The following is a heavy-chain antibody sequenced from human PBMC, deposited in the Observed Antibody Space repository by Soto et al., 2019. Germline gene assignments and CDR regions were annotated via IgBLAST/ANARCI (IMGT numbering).Heavy chain of an antibody. J-gene: IGHJ3*02. CDR3: ARTPLRWGVVVPAGPSNAFDI. CDR2: IYSGGST. D-gene: IGHD2-2*01. V-gene: IGHV3-66*01. CDR1: GFTVSSNY. Sequence: GGSLRLSCAASGFTVSSNYMSWVRQAPGKGLEWVSVIYSGGSTYYADSVKGRFTISRDNSKNKLYLQMNSLRAEDTAVYYCARTPLRWGVVVPAGPSNAFDIWGQGTMVTVSS.